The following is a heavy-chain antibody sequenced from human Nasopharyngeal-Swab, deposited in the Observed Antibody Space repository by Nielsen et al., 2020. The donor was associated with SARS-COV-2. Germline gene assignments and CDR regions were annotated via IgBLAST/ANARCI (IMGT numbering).Heavy chain of an antibody. CDR2: IDPSDSCT. J-gene: IGHJ4*02. D-gene: IGHD5/OR15-5a*01. V-gene: IGHV5-10-1*01. CDR3: ARDVSGNY. Sequence: VRQMPGKGLEWMGRIDPSDSCTNYGPSFQGHVTISVDKSISAAYLQWTSLKASDTAMYYCARDVSGNYWGQGTLVTVSS.